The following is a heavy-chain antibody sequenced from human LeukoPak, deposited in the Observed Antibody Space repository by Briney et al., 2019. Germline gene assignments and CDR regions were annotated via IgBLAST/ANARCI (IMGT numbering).Heavy chain of an antibody. Sequence: PSQTLSLTRSVSGGAIGSDGYYWNWIRQHPGKGLEWIGYIYYSGSAYYNPSLKSRVTISVDTSKNQFSLRLSSVTAADTAVYYCARGSYYGFSGDSWGQGSLVTVSS. D-gene: IGHD3-10*01. CDR3: ARGSYYGFSGDS. CDR2: IYYSGSA. V-gene: IGHV4-31*03. J-gene: IGHJ4*02. CDR1: GGAIGSDGYY.